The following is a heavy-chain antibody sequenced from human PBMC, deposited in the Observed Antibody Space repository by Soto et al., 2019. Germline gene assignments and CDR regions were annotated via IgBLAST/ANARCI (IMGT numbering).Heavy chain of an antibody. CDR3: AGTGITIFTYYYYYMDV. J-gene: IGHJ6*03. CDR1: GGSISSSSYY. Sequence: SETLSLTCTVSGGSISSSSYYWGWIRQPPGKGLEWIGSIYYSGSTYYNPSLKSRVTISVDTSKNQFSLKLSSVTAADTAVYYCAGTGITIFTYYYYYMDVWGKGTTVTVSS. V-gene: IGHV4-39*01. CDR2: IYYSGST. D-gene: IGHD3-3*01.